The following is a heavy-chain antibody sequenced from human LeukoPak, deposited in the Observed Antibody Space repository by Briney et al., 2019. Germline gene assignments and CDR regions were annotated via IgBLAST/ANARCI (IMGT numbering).Heavy chain of an antibody. Sequence: GGSLRLSCAASGFTFDDYAMHWVRQAPGKGLEWVSGISWNSGSIGYADSVKGRFTISRDNAKNSLYLQMNSLRAEDTALYYCAKAPPSTVTTSYFDYWGQGTLVTVSP. CDR2: ISWNSGSI. J-gene: IGHJ4*02. CDR3: AKAPPSTVTTSYFDY. D-gene: IGHD4-17*01. V-gene: IGHV3-9*01. CDR1: GFTFDDYA.